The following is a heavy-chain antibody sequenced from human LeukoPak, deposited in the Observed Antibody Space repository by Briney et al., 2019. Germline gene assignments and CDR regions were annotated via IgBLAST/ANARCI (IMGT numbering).Heavy chain of an antibody. CDR1: GYTFTGYY. CDR2: INPNSGGT. V-gene: IGHV1-2*02. CDR3: AKADFGTYYYGSGSYGF. Sequence: ASVKVSCKASGYTFTGYYMHWVRQAPGQGLEWMGWINPNSGGTNYAQKFQGRVTMTRDTSISTAYMELSRLRSGDTALYYCAKADFGTYYYGSGSYGFWGQGTMVTVSS. D-gene: IGHD3-10*01. J-gene: IGHJ3*01.